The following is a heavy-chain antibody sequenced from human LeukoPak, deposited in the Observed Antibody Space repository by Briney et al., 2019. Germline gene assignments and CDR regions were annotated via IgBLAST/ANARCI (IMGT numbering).Heavy chain of an antibody. Sequence: GGSLRLSSAASWFTVSNHFMSGVRQAPGKGLEWVSVIYSGGLTYYADSVKGRFTISRDTSRNTLYLQMHSLRGEDTAVYYCAREPLIGYYGFDYWGQGTLVTVSS. CDR3: AREPLIGYYGFDY. CDR2: IYSGGLT. D-gene: IGHD3-9*01. CDR1: WFTVSNHF. J-gene: IGHJ4*02. V-gene: IGHV3-53*01.